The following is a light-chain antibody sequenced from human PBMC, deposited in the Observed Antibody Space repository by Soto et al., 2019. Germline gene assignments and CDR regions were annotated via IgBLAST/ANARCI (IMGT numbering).Light chain of an antibody. J-gene: IGLJ2*01. CDR3: GTWDSSLSAEI. Sequence: QSVLTQPPSVSAAPGQKVTISCSGSSSNIGNDYVSWYQHLPGTAPKLLIYDSSKRASGIPDRFSGSRSGTSATLGITGVQTGDEADYYCGTWDSSLSAEIFGGGTKVTVL. CDR1: SSNIGNDY. CDR2: DSS. V-gene: IGLV1-51*01.